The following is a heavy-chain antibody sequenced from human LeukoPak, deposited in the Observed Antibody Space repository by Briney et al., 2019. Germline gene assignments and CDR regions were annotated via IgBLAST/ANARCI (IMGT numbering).Heavy chain of an antibody. J-gene: IGHJ4*02. CDR3: ARGVHALGY. V-gene: IGHV3-33*01. CDR1: GFSFSDYG. Sequence: GKSLRLSCAASGFSFSDYGMHWVRQAPGKGLEWVAIIWYDGSNKYYADSVQGRFTISRDNSRNMLFLQMNSLRPEDTAVYYCARGVHALGYWGQGALVIVSS. D-gene: IGHD2-2*01. CDR2: IWYDGSNK.